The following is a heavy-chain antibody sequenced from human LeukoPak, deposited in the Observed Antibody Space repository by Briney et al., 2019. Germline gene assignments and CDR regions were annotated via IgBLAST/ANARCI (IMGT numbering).Heavy chain of an antibody. Sequence: GGSLRLSCAASGVTSNYMTWVRQAPGKGLEWVSVIYNGGTTYYADSVKGRFTISRDNSKSTLFLYLQMNSLRTDDTAVYYCAGCGEVARSLDYWGQGTLVTVSS. CDR3: AGCGEVARSLDY. D-gene: IGHD3-16*01. V-gene: IGHV3-53*05. CDR2: IYNGGTT. CDR1: GVTSNY. J-gene: IGHJ4*02.